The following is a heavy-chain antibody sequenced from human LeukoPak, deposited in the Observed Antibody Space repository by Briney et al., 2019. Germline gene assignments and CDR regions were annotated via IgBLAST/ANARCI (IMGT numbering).Heavy chain of an antibody. CDR1: GFTFSSYA. D-gene: IGHD3-3*01. V-gene: IGHV3-23*01. CDR3: ANPGYDFWSGYSTGYFDY. CDR2: ISGSGGST. J-gene: IGHJ4*02. Sequence: GGSLRLSCAASGFTFSSYAMSWVRQAPGKGLEWVSAISGSGGSTYCADSVTGRFTISRDNSKNTLYLQMNSLRAEDTAVYYCANPGYDFWSGYSTGYFDYWGQGTLVTVSS.